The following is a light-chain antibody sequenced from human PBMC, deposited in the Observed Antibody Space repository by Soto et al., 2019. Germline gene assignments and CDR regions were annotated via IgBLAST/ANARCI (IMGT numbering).Light chain of an antibody. CDR3: QQANSFPL. V-gene: IGKV1-12*01. CDR2: AAS. CDR1: QGISSW. Sequence: DIQMTQSPSSVSASVGDRATITCRASQGISSWLDWYQQKPGKAPKLLISAASSLQGGVPSRFSGSGSGTDFTLTISSLQPEDVATYYCQQANSFPLFGQGTKVEIK. J-gene: IGKJ2*01.